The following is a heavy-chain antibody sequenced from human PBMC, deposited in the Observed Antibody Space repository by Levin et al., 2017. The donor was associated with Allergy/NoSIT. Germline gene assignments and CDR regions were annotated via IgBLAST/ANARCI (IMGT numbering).Heavy chain of an antibody. D-gene: IGHD2-15*01. CDR2: ISGSGDAT. CDR3: AKGSYCSAGTCYSRLGY. J-gene: IGHJ4*02. V-gene: IGHV3-23*01. CDR1: GFTFSSDV. Sequence: ASVKVSCAASGFTFSSDVMSWVRQAPGKGLKWVSGISGSGDATYYADSVRGRFTISRDNSKNMLSLQMNSLRAEDTALYYCAKGSYCSAGTCYSRLGYWGQGTLVTVSS.